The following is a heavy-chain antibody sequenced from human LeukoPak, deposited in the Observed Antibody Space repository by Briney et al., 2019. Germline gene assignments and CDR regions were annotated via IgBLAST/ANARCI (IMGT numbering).Heavy chain of an antibody. V-gene: IGHV3-21*01. D-gene: IGHD6-13*01. Sequence: SGGSLRLSCAASGFTFSSYSMNWVRQAQGKGLEWVSSISSSSSYIYYADSVKGRFTISRDNAKNSLYLQMNSLRAEDTAVYHCARVDIAAAGDFDYWGQGTLVTVSS. CDR2: ISSSSSYI. CDR3: ARVDIAAAGDFDY. J-gene: IGHJ4*02. CDR1: GFTFSSYS.